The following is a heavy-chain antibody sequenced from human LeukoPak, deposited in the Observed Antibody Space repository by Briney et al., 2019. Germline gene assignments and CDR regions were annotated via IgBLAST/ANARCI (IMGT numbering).Heavy chain of an antibody. D-gene: IGHD6-19*01. CDR2: ISYDGSNK. J-gene: IGHJ4*02. V-gene: IGHV3-30*18. CDR3: AKDSRAVAGTRTEFDY. CDR1: EFTFSSYS. Sequence: RTGGSLRLSCAASEFTFSSYSMNWVRQAPGKGLEWVAVISYDGSNKYYADSVKGRFTISRDNSKNTLYLQMNSLRAEDTAVYYCAKDSRAVAGTRTEFDYWGQGTLVTVSS.